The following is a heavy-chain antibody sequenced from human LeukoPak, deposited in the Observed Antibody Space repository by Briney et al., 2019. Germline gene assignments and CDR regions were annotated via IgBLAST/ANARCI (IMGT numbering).Heavy chain of an antibody. CDR1: GGSFSGYY. J-gene: IGHJ5*02. D-gene: IGHD6-6*01. V-gene: IGHV4-34*01. Sequence: PSETLSLTCAVYGGSFSGYYWSWIRQPPGKGLEWIGEINHSGSTNCNPSLKSRVTISVDTSKNQFSLKLSSVTAADTAVYYCARGAGTGVAARGTKFDPWGQGTLVTVSS. CDR2: INHSGST. CDR3: ARGAGTGVAARGTKFDP.